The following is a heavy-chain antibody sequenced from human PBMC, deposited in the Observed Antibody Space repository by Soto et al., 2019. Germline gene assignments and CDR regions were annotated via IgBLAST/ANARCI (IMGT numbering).Heavy chain of an antibody. J-gene: IGHJ4*02. Sequence: EVQLVESGGGLVQPGGSLRLSCAASGFTVSNNYINWVRQAPGKGLEWVSIIYSGGSTYYADSVKGRFTISRDNSKNTLYLQMTRQRAEDTAVYYCVRSRFVALGVTLVDYWGQGTLVTVSS. V-gene: IGHV3-66*01. D-gene: IGHD3-16*01. CDR3: VRSRFVALGVTLVDY. CDR1: GFTVSNNY. CDR2: IYSGGST.